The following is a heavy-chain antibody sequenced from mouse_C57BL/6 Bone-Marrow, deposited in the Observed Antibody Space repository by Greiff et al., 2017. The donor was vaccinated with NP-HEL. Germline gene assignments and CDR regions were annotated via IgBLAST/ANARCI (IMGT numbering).Heavy chain of an antibody. CDR2: IYPGDGDT. CDR1: GYAFSSYW. Sequence: QQSGAELVKPGASVKISCKASGYAFSSYWMNWVKQRPGKGLEWIGQIYPGDGDTNYNGKFKGKATLTADKSSSTAYMQLSSLTSEDSAVYFCARDYYGSSYKAMDYWGQGTSVTVSS. D-gene: IGHD1-1*01. J-gene: IGHJ4*01. V-gene: IGHV1-80*01. CDR3: ARDYYGSSYKAMDY.